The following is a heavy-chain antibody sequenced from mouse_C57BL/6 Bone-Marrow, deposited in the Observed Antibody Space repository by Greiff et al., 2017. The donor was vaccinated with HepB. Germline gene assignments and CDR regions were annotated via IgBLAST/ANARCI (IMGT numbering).Heavy chain of an antibody. CDR2: IYPGSGST. CDR1: GYTFTSYW. CDR3: ARPIYYYGSSPFAY. J-gene: IGHJ3*01. V-gene: IGHV1-55*01. D-gene: IGHD1-1*01. Sequence: VQLQQSGAELVKPGASVKMSCKASGYTFTSYWITWVKQRPGQGLEWIGDIYPGSGSTNYNEKFKSKATLTVDTSSSTAYMQLSSLTSEDSAVYYCARPIYYYGSSPFAYWGQGTLVTVSA.